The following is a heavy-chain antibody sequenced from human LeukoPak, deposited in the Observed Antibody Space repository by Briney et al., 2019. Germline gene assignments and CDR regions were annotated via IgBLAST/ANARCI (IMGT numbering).Heavy chain of an antibody. CDR2: ISAYNGNT. J-gene: IGHJ4*02. CDR1: GYTFTSYG. V-gene: IGHV1-18*01. D-gene: IGHD3-22*01. Sequence: ASVKVSCKASGYTFTSYGISWVRQAPGQGLEWMGWISAYNGNTNYAQKLQGRVTMTTDTSTSTAYMELRSLRSDDTAVYYCARVGLWRCYDSSGYPRRLDYWGQGTLVTVSS. CDR3: ARVGLWRCYDSSGYPRRLDY.